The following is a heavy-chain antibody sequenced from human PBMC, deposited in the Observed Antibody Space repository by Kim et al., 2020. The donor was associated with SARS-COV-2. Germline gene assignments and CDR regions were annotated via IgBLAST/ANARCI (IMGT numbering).Heavy chain of an antibody. Sequence: GGSLRLSCAASGFTFRSYWMHWVRQAPGKGLVWVSRINSDGSSTTYADSVQGRFSISRVNAQNTLFLQMYSLRAEDTGVYFCARDLDPSANYYYYGMDVWGQGTTVTVSS. J-gene: IGHJ6*02. CDR3: ARDLDPSANYYYYGMDV. D-gene: IGHD3-3*01. CDR2: INSDGSST. V-gene: IGHV3-74*01. CDR1: GFTFRSYW.